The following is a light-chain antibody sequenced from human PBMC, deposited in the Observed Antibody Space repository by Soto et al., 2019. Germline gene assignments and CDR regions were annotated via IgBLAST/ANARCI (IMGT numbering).Light chain of an antibody. CDR1: SSDVGGYNY. CDR3: GSYTTSSTDV. V-gene: IGLV2-14*03. CDR2: DVS. J-gene: IGLJ1*01. Sequence: QSALTQPASVSGSPGQSITISCTGTSSDVGGYNYVSWYQQHPGKVPKLIIHDVSNRPSGVSDRFSGSKSGNTASLTISGLQAEDEADYYCGSYTTSSTDVFGTGTKLTVL.